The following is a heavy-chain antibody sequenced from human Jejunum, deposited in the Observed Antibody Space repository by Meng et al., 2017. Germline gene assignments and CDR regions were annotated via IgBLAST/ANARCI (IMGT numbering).Heavy chain of an antibody. D-gene: IGHD4-17*01. V-gene: IGHV4-39*01. CDR1: GDSISSSSSY. Sequence: QLQLQESGPGLVKPSETLSLTCTVSGDSISSSSSYWGWIRQPPGKGLEWIGRIYYSGTTYYNPSLKSRVTISVDTSKNQFSLKVSSVTAADTAVYYCARQSVQNGMDVWGQGTTVTVSS. CDR3: ARQSVQNGMDV. J-gene: IGHJ6*02. CDR2: IYYSGTT.